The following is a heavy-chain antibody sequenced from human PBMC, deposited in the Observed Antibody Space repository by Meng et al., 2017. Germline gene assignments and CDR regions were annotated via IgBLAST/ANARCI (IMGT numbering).Heavy chain of an antibody. CDR1: GGSSSSCGSY. CDR2: IYYSGST. CDR3: ARAYYDSSGSKPLDWYFDL. Sequence: QVQRQEAGSGLGKHYQNLSLTCTVSGGSSSSCGSYWSWIRQHPGKGLEWIGYIYYSGSTYYNPSLKSRVTISVDTSKNQFSLKLSPVTAADTAVYYCARAYYDSSGSKPLDWYFDLWGRGTLVTVSS. V-gene: IGHV4-31*03. J-gene: IGHJ2*01. D-gene: IGHD3-22*01.